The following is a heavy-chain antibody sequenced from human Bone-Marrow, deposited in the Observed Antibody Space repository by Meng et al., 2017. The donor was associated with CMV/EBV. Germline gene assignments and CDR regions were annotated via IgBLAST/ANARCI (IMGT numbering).Heavy chain of an antibody. CDR3: ARVLGTMVRGEFDY. CDR2: IYYSGST. CDR1: GGSISSYY. D-gene: IGHD3-10*01. J-gene: IGHJ4*02. V-gene: IGHV4-59*01. Sequence: GSLRLSCTVSGGSISSYYWSWIRQPPGKGLEWIGYIYYSGSTNYNPSLKSRVTISVDTSKNQFSLKLSSVTAADTAVYYCARVLGTMVRGEFDYWGQGKLVTVSS.